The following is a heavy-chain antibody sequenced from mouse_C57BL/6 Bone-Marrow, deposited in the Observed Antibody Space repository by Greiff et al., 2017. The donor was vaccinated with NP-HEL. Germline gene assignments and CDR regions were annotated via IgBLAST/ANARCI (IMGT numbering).Heavy chain of an antibody. Sequence: QVQLKESGPGLVQPSQSLSITCTVSGFSLTSYGVHWVRQSPGQGLEWLGVIWSGGSTDYNAAFISRLSISKDNSKSQVFFKMNSLQADDTAIYYCASPNWSWFAYWGQGTLVTVSA. V-gene: IGHV2-2*01. CDR3: ASPNWSWFAY. J-gene: IGHJ3*01. CDR1: GFSLTSYG. D-gene: IGHD4-1*01. CDR2: IWSGGST.